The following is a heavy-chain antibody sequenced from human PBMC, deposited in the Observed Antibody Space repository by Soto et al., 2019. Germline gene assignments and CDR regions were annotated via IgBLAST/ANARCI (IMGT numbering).Heavy chain of an antibody. V-gene: IGHV3-33*01. CDR2: IWYDGSNK. J-gene: IGHJ4*02. D-gene: IGHD2-2*01. CDR3: ARDILEHRRPLVVPAALPDY. Sequence: GGSLRLSCAASGFTFSSYGMHWVRQAPGKGLEWVAVIWYDGSNKYYADSVKGRFTISRDNSKNTLYLQMNSLRAEDTAVHYCARDILEHRRPLVVPAALPDYWGQGTLVTSPQ. CDR1: GFTFSSYG.